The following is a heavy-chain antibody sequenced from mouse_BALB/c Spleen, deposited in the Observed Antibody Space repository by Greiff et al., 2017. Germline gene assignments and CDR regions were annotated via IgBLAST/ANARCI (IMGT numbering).Heavy chain of an antibody. CDR2: ISYSGST. D-gene: IGHD1-1*02. CDR3: AYALYGASGYFDD. Sequence: EVQLVESGPSLVKPSQTLSFTCSVTGDYITSGYWNWIRKFPGNKLEYMGYISYSGSTYYNPSLKSRISITRDTSKNQYYLQLNSVTTEDTATYFYAYALYGASGYFDDWGEGTTVTVSA. V-gene: IGHV3-8*02. CDR1: GDYITSGY. J-gene: IGHJ1*01.